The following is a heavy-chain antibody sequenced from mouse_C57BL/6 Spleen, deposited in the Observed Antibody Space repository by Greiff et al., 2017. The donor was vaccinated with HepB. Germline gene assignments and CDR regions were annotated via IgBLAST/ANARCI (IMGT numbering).Heavy chain of an antibody. D-gene: IGHD1-1*01. CDR2: IDPETGGT. V-gene: IGHV1-15*01. CDR3: TRDSLFITTVVAHWYFDV. CDR1: GYTFTDYE. J-gene: IGHJ1*03. Sequence: QVQLKQSGAELVRPGASVTLSCKASGYTFTDYEMHWVKQTPVHGLEWIGAIDPETGGTAYNQKFKGKAILTADKSSSTAYMELRSLTSEDSAVSYCTRDSLFITTVVAHWYFDVWGTGTTVTVSS.